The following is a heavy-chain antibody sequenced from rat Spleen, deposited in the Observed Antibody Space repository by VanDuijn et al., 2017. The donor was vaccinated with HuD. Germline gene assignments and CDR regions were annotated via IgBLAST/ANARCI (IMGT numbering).Heavy chain of an antibody. V-gene: IGHV5-25*01. CDR3: ARRHYGYTDYFDY. Sequence: LVESDGGLVQPGRSLKLSCAASGFSFSSNWLNWIRQAPTKGLEWIASISTGGGNTYYPDSVKGRFTISRDDAKSTLNLQMDSLRSEDTATYYCARRHYGYTDYFDYWGQGVMVTVSS. D-gene: IGHD1-9*01. J-gene: IGHJ2*01. CDR2: ISTGGGNT. CDR1: GFSFSSNW.